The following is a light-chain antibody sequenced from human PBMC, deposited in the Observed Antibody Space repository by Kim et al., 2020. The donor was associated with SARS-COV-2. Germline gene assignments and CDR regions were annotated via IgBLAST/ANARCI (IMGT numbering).Light chain of an antibody. CDR3: AAWDDSLSGYV. J-gene: IGLJ1*01. CDR1: SSNIGSNT. CDR2: GNI. V-gene: IGLV1-44*01. Sequence: QRVSTSFAGSSSNIGSNTVTCNQQPPGTAPKLLIFGNIQRPSGVPDRFSGPKSGTSGSLAISGLQSEAEADYYCAAWDDSLSGYVFGTGTKVTVL.